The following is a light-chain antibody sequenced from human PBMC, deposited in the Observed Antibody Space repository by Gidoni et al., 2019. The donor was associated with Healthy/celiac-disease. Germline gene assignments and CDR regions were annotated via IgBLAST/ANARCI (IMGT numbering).Light chain of an antibody. V-gene: IGKV1-39*01. CDR1: QSIISY. CDR3: QQSYSTLLT. CDR2: AAS. J-gene: IGKJ4*01. Sequence: DIHMPQSPSSLSASVGDRVTITCRASQSIISYLHWYQQKPGKAPKLLIYAASSLQSGVPSRFSGSGSGTDFTLTISSLQPEDFATYYCQQSYSTLLTFGGGTKVEIK.